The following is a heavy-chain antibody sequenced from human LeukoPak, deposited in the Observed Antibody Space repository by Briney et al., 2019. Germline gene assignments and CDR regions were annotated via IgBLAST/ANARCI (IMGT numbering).Heavy chain of an antibody. Sequence: GGSLRLSCAASGFTFSSYAMHWVRQAPGKGLEWVAVISYDGSNKYYADSVKGRFTISRDNSKNTLYLQMNSLRAEDTAVYYCARADYGSWEGPLWGQGTLVTVSS. CDR3: ARADYGSWEGPL. CDR1: GFTFSSYA. CDR2: ISYDGSNK. J-gene: IGHJ4*02. D-gene: IGHD4-17*01. V-gene: IGHV3-30-3*01.